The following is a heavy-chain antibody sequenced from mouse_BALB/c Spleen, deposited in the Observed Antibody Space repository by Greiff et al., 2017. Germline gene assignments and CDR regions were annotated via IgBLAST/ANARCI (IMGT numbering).Heavy chain of an antibody. CDR3: ARSGGSSPFAY. CDR1: GYTFTSYW. J-gene: IGHJ3*01. V-gene: IGHV1-7*01. CDR2: INPSTGYT. Sequence: VQLQQSGAELAKPGASVKMSCKASGYTFTSYWMHWVKQRPGQGLEWIGYINPSTGYTEYNQKFKDKATLTADKSSSTAYMQLSSLTSEDSAVYYCARSGGSSPFAYWGQGTLVTVSA. D-gene: IGHD1-1*01.